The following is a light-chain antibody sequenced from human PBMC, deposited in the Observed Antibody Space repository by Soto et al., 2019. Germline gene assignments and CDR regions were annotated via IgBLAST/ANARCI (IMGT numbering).Light chain of an antibody. CDR3: HRYFSLPRT. CDR1: QSILHSPTHNNY. CDR2: WAS. J-gene: IGKJ1*01. Sequence: DVVMTQSPDSLAVSLGERATINCKSSQSILHSPTHNNYLAWYQKKPGQPPKLLIYWASSRESGVPDRFSGSGSGTDFTLTINRLQAEDAAVYYCHRYFSLPRTFGQGTKGEIK. V-gene: IGKV4-1*01.